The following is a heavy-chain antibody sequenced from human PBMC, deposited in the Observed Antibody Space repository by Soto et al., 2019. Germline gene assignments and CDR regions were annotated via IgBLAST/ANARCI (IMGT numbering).Heavy chain of an antibody. V-gene: IGHV3-11*01. CDR2: ISSSGSTI. CDR1: GFTFSDYY. Sequence: GSLRLSCAASGFTFSDYYMSWIRQAPGKGLEWVSYISSSGSTIYYADSVKGRFTISRDNAKNSLYLQMNSLRAEDTAVYYCARDRIMITFGGVIRRGAFDIWGQGTMVTVSS. CDR3: ARDRIMITFGGVIRRGAFDI. D-gene: IGHD3-16*02. J-gene: IGHJ3*02.